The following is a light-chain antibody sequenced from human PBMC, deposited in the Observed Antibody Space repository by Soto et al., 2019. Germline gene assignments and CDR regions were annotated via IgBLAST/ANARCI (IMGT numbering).Light chain of an antibody. V-gene: IGKV3-20*01. Sequence: EIVLTQSPATLSLSPGERATLSCRASQSVGSYLAWFQQTPGQAPRLLIYGASTRTTGIPDRFSGSGSGTDFTLTIGRLEPGDFAVYYCLHYGGSPLTFGQGTRLEIK. CDR1: QSVGSY. J-gene: IGKJ5*01. CDR3: LHYGGSPLT. CDR2: GAS.